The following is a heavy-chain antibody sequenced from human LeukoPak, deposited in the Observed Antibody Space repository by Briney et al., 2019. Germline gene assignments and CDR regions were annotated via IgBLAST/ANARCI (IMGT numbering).Heavy chain of an antibody. D-gene: IGHD3-10*01. CDR2: INAGNGNT. CDR1: GYTFTSYA. CDR3: ANLMGPISYYYGPDAFDI. Sequence: ASVKVSCKASGYTFTSYAMHWVRQAPGQRLEWMGGINAGNGNTKYSQKFQGRVTITRDRSASTAYMELSSLRSQDTAVYYCANLMGPISYYYGPDAFDIWGQGTMVTVSS. V-gene: IGHV1-3*01. J-gene: IGHJ3*02.